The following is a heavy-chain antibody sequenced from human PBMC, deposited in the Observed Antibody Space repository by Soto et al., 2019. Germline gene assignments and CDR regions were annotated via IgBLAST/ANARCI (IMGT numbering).Heavy chain of an antibody. CDR2: IYPGDSDT. Sequence: RGESLKISCKGSGYSFTTYWIGWVRQMPGKGLEWMGIIYPGDSDTRYSPSFRGQVTISADKSINTAYLQWSSLKASDTAMYYCARDPLRDCTNGVCYRYYYYGMDVWGQGTTVTVSS. J-gene: IGHJ6*02. CDR3: ARDPLRDCTNGVCYRYYYYGMDV. V-gene: IGHV5-51*01. D-gene: IGHD2-8*01. CDR1: GYSFTTYW.